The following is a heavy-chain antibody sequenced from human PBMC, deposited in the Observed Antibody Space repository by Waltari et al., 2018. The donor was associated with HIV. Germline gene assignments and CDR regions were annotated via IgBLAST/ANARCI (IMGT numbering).Heavy chain of an antibody. CDR1: GGTFSNSA. V-gene: IGHV1-69*01. D-gene: IGHD5-18*01. J-gene: IGHJ3*02. Sequence: QVQPVQSGAEVKKPGSSVKVSWKASGGTFSNSALNWLRQAPGQGLEWMGGIIPILGSPNYSQKFQGRVTITADESTSTVYMKLSSLRSEDTAVYYCASASRDTAMGAFDIWGQGTMVTVSS. CDR3: ASASRDTAMGAFDI. CDR2: IIPILGSP.